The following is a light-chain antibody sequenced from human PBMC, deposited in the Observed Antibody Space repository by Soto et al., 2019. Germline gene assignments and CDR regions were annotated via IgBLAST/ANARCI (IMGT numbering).Light chain of an antibody. CDR2: GNS. V-gene: IGLV1-40*01. Sequence: QSVLTQPPSVSGAPGQRVTISCTGSSSNIGAGYDVHWYQQLPGTAPKLLIYGNSNRPSGVPDRFSGSKSGTSASLAITGRQAEDEADYYCQSYDSSWLFGGGTKLTVL. CDR1: SSNIGAGYD. CDR3: QSYDSSWL. J-gene: IGLJ3*02.